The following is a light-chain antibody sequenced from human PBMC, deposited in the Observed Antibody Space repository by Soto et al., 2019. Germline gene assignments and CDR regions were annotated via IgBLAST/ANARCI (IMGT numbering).Light chain of an antibody. CDR2: DAS. J-gene: IGKJ1*01. V-gene: IGKV3-20*01. CDR1: QSVSSNS. Sequence: DIVLTQSPGTLSLSPGERAALSCRASQSVSSNSLAWYQQKAGQAPRLLIYDASSRATGIPDRFSGSGSGTDYTLTISRLEPEDFAVYYCQQYGSTPRTFGQGTKVDIK. CDR3: QQYGSTPRT.